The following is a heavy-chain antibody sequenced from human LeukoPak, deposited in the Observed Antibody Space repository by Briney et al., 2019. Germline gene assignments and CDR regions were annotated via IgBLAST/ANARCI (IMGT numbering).Heavy chain of an antibody. D-gene: IGHD6-19*01. V-gene: IGHV4-4*02. CDR2: IHHRGGT. CDR1: GGSISSGNW. J-gene: IGHJ1*01. Sequence: PSGTLSLTCAVSGGSISSGNWWSWVRQPPGKRLEWIGEIHHRGGTNYNPSLQSRVTISVDKSNNHFSLRLTSVTAADTAVYTTNGWYCLDHWGQGALVTVSS. CDR3: NGWYCLDH.